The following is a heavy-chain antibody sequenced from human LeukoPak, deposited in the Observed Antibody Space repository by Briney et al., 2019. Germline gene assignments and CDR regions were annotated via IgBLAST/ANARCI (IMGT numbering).Heavy chain of an antibody. CDR3: ARIAKDSSGWSHFDY. Sequence: SETLSLTCTVSGGSISSYYWSWIRQPPGKGLEWIGYIYTSGTTNYNPSLVSRVIMSVDTSNNQFSLKLTSVTAADTAVYYCARIAKDSSGWSHFDYWGQGILVTVFS. CDR1: GGSISSYY. J-gene: IGHJ4*02. V-gene: IGHV4-4*08. CDR2: IYTSGTT. D-gene: IGHD6-19*01.